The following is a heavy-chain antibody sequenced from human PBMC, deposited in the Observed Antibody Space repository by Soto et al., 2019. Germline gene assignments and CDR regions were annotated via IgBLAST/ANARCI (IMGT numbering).Heavy chain of an antibody. Sequence: SETLSLTCAVYGGSFSGYYWSWIRQPPGKGLEWIGEINHSGSTNYNPSLKSRVTISVDTSKNQFSLKLSSVTAADTAVYYCARVQLTTVTTPPNYYYYYYMDVWGKGTTVTVSS. J-gene: IGHJ6*03. D-gene: IGHD4-17*01. V-gene: IGHV4-34*01. CDR2: INHSGST. CDR1: GGSFSGYY. CDR3: ARVQLTTVTTPPNYYYYYYMDV.